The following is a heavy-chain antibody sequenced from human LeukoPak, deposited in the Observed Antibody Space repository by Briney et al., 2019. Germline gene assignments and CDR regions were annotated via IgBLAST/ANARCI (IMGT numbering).Heavy chain of an antibody. D-gene: IGHD4-17*01. J-gene: IGHJ4*02. CDR2: IYYSGST. V-gene: IGHV4-34*01. Sequence: SETLPLTCAVYGGSFSGYYWSWIRQPPGKGLEWIGSIYYSGSTYYNPSLKSRVTISVDTSKNQFSLKLSSVTAADTAVYYCARTMTTVTTDDYWGQGTLVTVSS. CDR3: ARTMTTVTTDDY. CDR1: GGSFSGYY.